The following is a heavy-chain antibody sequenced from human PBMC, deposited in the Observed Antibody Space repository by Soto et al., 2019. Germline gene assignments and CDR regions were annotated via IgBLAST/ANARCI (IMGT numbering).Heavy chain of an antibody. V-gene: IGHV1-2*04. Sequence: ASVKVSCKASGYTFTGYYMHWVRQAPGQGLEWMGWINPNSGGTNYAQKFQGWVTMTRDTSISTAYMELSRLRSDDTAVYYCARGYSSSWLNFDYWGQGTLVTVSS. D-gene: IGHD6-13*01. CDR2: INPNSGGT. J-gene: IGHJ4*02. CDR3: ARGYSSSWLNFDY. CDR1: GYTFTGYY.